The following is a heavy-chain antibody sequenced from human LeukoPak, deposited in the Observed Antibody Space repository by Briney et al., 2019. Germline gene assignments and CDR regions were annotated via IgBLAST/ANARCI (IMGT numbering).Heavy chain of an antibody. V-gene: IGHV5-51*01. CDR3: ANYRDCLGGGYFVSVEY. D-gene: IGHD3-22*01. Sequence: GESLKISCKGSGYSFTSYWIGWVRQMPGKGVEWMGIIYPGDSDTRYSPSFQGQVTISADKSISTAYLQWSSLKASDTAMSSCANYRDCLGGGYFVSVEYCGQGTMGTVSS. J-gene: IGHJ3*01. CDR1: GYSFTSYW. CDR2: IYPGDSDT.